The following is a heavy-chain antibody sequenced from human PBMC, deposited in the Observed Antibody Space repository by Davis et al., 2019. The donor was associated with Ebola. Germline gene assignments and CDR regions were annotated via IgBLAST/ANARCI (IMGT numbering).Heavy chain of an antibody. CDR3: AKDLVTMTNALDI. CDR2: ISYDGSTK. Sequence: GGSLRLSCAASGFTFSSYGMHWVRQAPGKGLEWVAVISYDGSTKYYADSVKGRFTISRDNSKNTLYLQMNSLRAEDTAVYYCAKDLVTMTNALDIWGQGTMVTVSS. J-gene: IGHJ3*02. CDR1: GFTFSSYG. D-gene: IGHD3-22*01. V-gene: IGHV3-30*18.